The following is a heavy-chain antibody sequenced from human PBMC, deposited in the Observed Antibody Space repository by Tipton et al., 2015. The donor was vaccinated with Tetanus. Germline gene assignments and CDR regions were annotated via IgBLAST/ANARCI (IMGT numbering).Heavy chain of an antibody. CDR2: IYPSGSA. V-gene: IGHV4-4*07. D-gene: IGHD6-19*01. CDR3: ARERLGPVTGTRYYFDY. J-gene: IGHJ4*02. Sequence: VYHGSFSGYYWNWIRQPPGKGLEWIGRIYPSGSATYNPSLESRVTMSVDTSKSHCSLNLTSVTAADTAVYYCARERLGPVTGTRYYFDYWGQGIPVIVSS. CDR1: HGSFSGYY.